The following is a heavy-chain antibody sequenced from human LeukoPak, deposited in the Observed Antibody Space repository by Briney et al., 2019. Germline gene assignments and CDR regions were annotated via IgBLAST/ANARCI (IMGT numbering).Heavy chain of an antibody. CDR2: IYYSGST. CDR1: GDSISSYY. D-gene: IGHD6-19*01. J-gene: IGHJ6*02. V-gene: IGHV4-59*01. CDR3: ARDRAVAGYGMDV. Sequence: SETLSLTCTVSGDSISSYYWSWIRQPPGKGLEWIGYIYYSGSTNYNPSLKSRVTISVDTSKNQFSLKLSSVTAADTAVYYCARDRAVAGYGMDVWGQGTTVTVSS.